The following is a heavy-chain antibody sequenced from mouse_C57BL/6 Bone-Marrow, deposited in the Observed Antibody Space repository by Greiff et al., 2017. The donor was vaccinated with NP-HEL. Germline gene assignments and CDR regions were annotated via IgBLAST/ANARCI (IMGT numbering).Heavy chain of an antibody. CDR2: IHPNSGST. CDR3: AITTVVEGWYFDV. V-gene: IGHV1-64*01. D-gene: IGHD1-1*01. J-gene: IGHJ1*03. Sequence: VQLQQPGAELVKPGASVKLSCKASGYTFTSYWMHWVKQRPGQGLEWIGMIHPNSGSTNYNEKFKSKATLTVDKSSSTAYMQLSSLTSEDSAVYYGAITTVVEGWYFDVWGTGTTVTVSS. CDR1: GYTFTSYW.